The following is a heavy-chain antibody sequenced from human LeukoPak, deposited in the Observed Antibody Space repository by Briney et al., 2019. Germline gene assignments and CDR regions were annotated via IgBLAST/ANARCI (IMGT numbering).Heavy chain of an antibody. V-gene: IGHV1-24*01. J-gene: IGHJ6*02. CDR1: GYTLTELS. Sequence: GASVKVSCKVSGYTLTELSMHWVRQAPGKGLEGMGGFDPEDGETIYAQKFQGRVTMTEDTSTDTAYMELSSLRSEDTAVYYCAIRPSGSPYYGMDVWGQGTTVTVSS. D-gene: IGHD1-26*01. CDR2: FDPEDGET. CDR3: AIRPSGSPYYGMDV.